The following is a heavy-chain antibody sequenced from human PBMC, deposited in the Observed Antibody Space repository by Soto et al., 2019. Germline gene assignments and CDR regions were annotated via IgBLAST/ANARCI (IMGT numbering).Heavy chain of an antibody. J-gene: IGHJ3*02. CDR1: GFSLSTRGVG. CDR3: ARGLATLPVFAFDI. V-gene: IGHV2-5*01. Sequence: QGTLKESGPTLVKPTQTLTLTCSFSGFSLSTRGVGVGWIRQSPGKALEWLALIYWSGDEHYRPSLESRLSIFKDTSKNHVVLIMTDMDPVDTATYYCARGLATLPVFAFDIWGQGTVVTVSS. D-gene: IGHD6-6*01. CDR2: IYWSGDE.